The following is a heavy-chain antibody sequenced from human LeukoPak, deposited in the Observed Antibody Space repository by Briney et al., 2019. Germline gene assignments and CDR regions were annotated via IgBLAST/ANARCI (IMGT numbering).Heavy chain of an antibody. Sequence: GGSLRLSCAASGFTFSSYGMSWVRQAPGKGLEWVSAISGSGGSTYYADSVKGRFTISRDNSKNTLYLQMNSLRAEDTAVYYCTNLLGYCSGDTCYNYWGQGTLVTVSS. J-gene: IGHJ4*02. V-gene: IGHV3-23*01. D-gene: IGHD2-15*01. CDR2: ISGSGGST. CDR3: TNLLGYCSGDTCYNY. CDR1: GFTFSSYG.